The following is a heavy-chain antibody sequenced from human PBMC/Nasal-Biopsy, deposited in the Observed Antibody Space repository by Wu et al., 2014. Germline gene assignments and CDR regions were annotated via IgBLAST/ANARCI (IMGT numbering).Heavy chain of an antibody. V-gene: IGHV4-59*08. CDR2: IHNGGDP. Sequence: TLSLTCTVSGGSMNIDYWSWTRQPPGKGLEFIANIHNGGDPKYNVSLQSRVTISMDTSKSQFSLQLTSVTAADTAVYYCGRHVYGVGSKDWGQGTSVTVSS. D-gene: IGHD3-3*01. J-gene: IGHJ4*02. CDR1: GGSMNIDY. CDR3: GRHVYGVGSKD.